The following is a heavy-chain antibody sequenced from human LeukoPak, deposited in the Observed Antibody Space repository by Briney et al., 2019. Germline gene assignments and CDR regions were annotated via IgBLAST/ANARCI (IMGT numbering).Heavy chain of an antibody. CDR3: AKGTRKGTWFGEFFDY. CDR2: ISYDGSNK. V-gene: IGHV3-30*18. Sequence: GGSLRLSCAASGFTFSSYGMHWVRQAPGKGLEWVAVISYDGSNKYYADSVKGRFTISRDNSKNTLYLQMNSLRAEDTAVYYCAKGTRKGTWFGEFFDYWGQGTLVTVSS. J-gene: IGHJ4*02. D-gene: IGHD3-10*01. CDR1: GFTFSSYG.